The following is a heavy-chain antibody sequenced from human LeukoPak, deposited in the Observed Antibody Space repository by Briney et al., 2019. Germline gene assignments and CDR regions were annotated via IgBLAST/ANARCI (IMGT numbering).Heavy chain of an antibody. CDR3: AKRGTAMATIDY. Sequence: PGGSLRLSCAASGFTFSSYSMNWVRQAPGKGLEWVSYISSSSTIYYADSVKGRFTISRDNSKNTLYLQMNSLRTEDTAVYYCAKRGTAMATIDYWGQGTLVTVSS. J-gene: IGHJ4*02. CDR2: ISSSSTI. V-gene: IGHV3-48*01. CDR1: GFTFSSYS. D-gene: IGHD5-18*01.